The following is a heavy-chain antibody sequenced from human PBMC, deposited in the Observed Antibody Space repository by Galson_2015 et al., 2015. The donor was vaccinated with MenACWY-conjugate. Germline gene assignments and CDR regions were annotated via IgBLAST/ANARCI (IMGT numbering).Heavy chain of an antibody. CDR2: IDPSDSYT. Sequence: QSGAEVKKPGESLRISCKGSGYSFTTYWVSWVRQMPGKGLEWMGRIDPSDSYTNYSPSFQGHVTISADKSISTAYLQWSSLKASDAAIYYCVRQGYYDSTTPMDYWGQGTLVTVSS. V-gene: IGHV5-10-1*01. J-gene: IGHJ4*02. CDR3: VRQGYYDSTTPMDY. D-gene: IGHD3-22*01. CDR1: GYSFTTYW.